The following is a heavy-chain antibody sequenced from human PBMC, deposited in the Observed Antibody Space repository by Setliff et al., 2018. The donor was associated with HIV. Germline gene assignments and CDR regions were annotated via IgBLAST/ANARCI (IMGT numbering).Heavy chain of an antibody. V-gene: IGHV1-18*01. J-gene: IGHJ3*02. D-gene: IGHD3-10*01. CDR2: SSAYNGNT. CDR1: GYTFTTYG. Sequence: GASVKVSCKASGYTFTTYGINWVRQAPGQGLEWMGWSSAYNGNTNYAQKLQGRVTMTTDTSTSTAYMELRSLRSDDTAVYYCARDRAGDAFDTWGQGTMVTVSS. CDR3: ARDRAGDAFDT.